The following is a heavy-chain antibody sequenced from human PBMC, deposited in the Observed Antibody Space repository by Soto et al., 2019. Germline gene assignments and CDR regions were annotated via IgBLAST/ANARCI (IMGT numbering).Heavy chain of an antibody. V-gene: IGHV4-30-4*01. D-gene: IGHD6-19*01. J-gene: IGHJ4*01. CDR2: VDYRGNT. Sequence: SETLSLTCSVSGGSITNDDYYWSWVRQPPGKGLEWIGYVDYRGNTYYSPSLWSRLTLSADTSKNQFSLKLRSVSVGDTAVYYCAREGIGFSTGWLDYWGLGTKVTVSS. CDR1: GGSITNDDYY. CDR3: AREGIGFSTGWLDY.